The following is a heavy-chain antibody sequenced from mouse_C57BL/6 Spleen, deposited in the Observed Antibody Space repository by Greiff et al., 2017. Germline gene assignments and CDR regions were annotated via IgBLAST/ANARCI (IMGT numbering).Heavy chain of an antibody. CDR3: ARGTDYAFDY. CDR1: GYTFTSYW. CDR2: IDPSDSYT. V-gene: IGHV1-69*01. D-gene: IGHD2-4*01. J-gene: IGHJ2*01. Sequence: QVQLQQSGAELVMPGASVKLSCKASGYTFTSYWMHWVKQRPGQGLEWIGEIDPSDSYTNYNQKFKGKSTLTVDKSSSTAYMQLSSLTSEDSAVYYCARGTDYAFDYWGQGTTLTVSS.